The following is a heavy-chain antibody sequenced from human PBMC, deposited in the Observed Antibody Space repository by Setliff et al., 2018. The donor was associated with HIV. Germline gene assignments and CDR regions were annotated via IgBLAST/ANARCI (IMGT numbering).Heavy chain of an antibody. CDR1: GFRFSNYA. Sequence: GGSLRLSCTASGFRFSNYAMTWVRQAPGKGLEWVATIGGVGFVSTYYADSVKGRFTISRDNSNNTLSLQMNSLGAEDTAVYYCAGDLFPYYHDSSPYYPPGYWGQGTLVTVSS. D-gene: IGHD3-22*01. V-gene: IGHV3-23*01. CDR3: AGDLFPYYHDSSPYYPPGY. J-gene: IGHJ4*02. CDR2: IGGVGFVST.